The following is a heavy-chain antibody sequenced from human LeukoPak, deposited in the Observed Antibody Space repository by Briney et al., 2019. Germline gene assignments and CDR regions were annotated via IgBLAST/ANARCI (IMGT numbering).Heavy chain of an antibody. CDR2: INPNSGGA. CDR1: GDTFSNYG. V-gene: IGHV1-2*02. Sequence: ASVKVSCKSSGDTFSNYGFSVVRRAPGQGLEWMGWINPNSGGANYAQNFQGRVSMTRDTSISTAYMELSRLKSDDTAVYYCAREVGSTRHFDYWGQGTLVTVSS. D-gene: IGHD3-10*01. J-gene: IGHJ4*02. CDR3: AREVGSTRHFDY.